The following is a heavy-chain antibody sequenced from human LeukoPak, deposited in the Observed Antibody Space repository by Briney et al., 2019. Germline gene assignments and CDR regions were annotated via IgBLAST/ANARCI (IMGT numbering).Heavy chain of an antibody. CDR3: ARAQDCYFDY. V-gene: IGHV4-34*01. Sequence: SETLSLTCAVYGGSFSGYYWSWIRQPPGKGLEWIGEINHSGSTNYNPSLKSRVTISVDTSKNQFSLKLSSVTAADTAVYYCARAQDCYFDYWGQGTLVTVSS. J-gene: IGHJ4*02. CDR2: INHSGST. D-gene: IGHD2-15*01. CDR1: GGSFSGYY.